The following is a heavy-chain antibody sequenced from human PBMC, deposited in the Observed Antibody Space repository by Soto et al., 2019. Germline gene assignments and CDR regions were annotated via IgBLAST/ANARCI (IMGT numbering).Heavy chain of an antibody. CDR1: GGTFSSYT. Sequence: GASVKVSCKASGGTFSSYTISWVRQAPGQGLEWMGRIIPILGIANYAQKFQGRVTITADKSTSTAYMELSSLRSEDTAVYYCAREYSSSSLHYYYYMDVWGKGTTVTVS. V-gene: IGHV1-69*04. D-gene: IGHD6-6*01. J-gene: IGHJ6*03. CDR2: IIPILGIA. CDR3: AREYSSSSLHYYYYMDV.